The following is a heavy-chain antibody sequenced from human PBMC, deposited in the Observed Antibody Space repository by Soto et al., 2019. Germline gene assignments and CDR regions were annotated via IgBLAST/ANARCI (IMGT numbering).Heavy chain of an antibody. CDR2: ISSNGGST. CDR3: ARGSTDSYPGSRIFYF. V-gene: IGHV3-64D*06. J-gene: IGHJ4*02. CDR1: GFIFSSYA. Sequence: GGSLRLSCSVSGFIFSSYAMHWVRQAPGKGLEYVSAISSNGGSTYYADSVKGRFTISRDNSKNTLYLQMSSLRAEDTAVYYCARGSTDSYPGSRIFYFWGRGTLVTVSS. D-gene: IGHD3-10*01.